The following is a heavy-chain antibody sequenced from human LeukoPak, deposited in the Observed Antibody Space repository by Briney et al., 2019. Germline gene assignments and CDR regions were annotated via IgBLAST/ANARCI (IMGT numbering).Heavy chain of an antibody. Sequence: GGSLRLSCVDSEFTFSSYWMHWVRQAPGEGLVWVSRINTDGSTTDYADSVKGRFTISRDNAKNSLYLQMNSLRAEDTAVYYCARLKLLWSNYFDYWGQGTLVTVSS. CDR2: INTDGSTT. V-gene: IGHV3-74*01. J-gene: IGHJ4*02. CDR3: ARLKLLWSNYFDY. D-gene: IGHD2-2*01. CDR1: EFTFSSYW.